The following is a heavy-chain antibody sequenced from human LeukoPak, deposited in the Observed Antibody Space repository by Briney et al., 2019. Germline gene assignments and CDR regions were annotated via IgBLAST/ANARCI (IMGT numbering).Heavy chain of an antibody. Sequence: SETLSLTCTVSGGSGSRGSYYWSWIRQPAGKGLEWIGRIYTSGSTNYSPSLKSRVTISVDTSKGQFSLKLTSVTAADTAVYYCAAYYYGSGSSPGFFDPWGHGTLVTVSS. CDR3: AAYYYGSGSSPGFFDP. V-gene: IGHV4-61*02. CDR2: IYTSGST. J-gene: IGHJ5*02. D-gene: IGHD3-10*01. CDR1: GGSGSRGSYY.